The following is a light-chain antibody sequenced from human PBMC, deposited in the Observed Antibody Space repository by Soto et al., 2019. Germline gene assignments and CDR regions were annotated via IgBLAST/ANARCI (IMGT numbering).Light chain of an antibody. CDR3: SSYTTSSTYV. Sequence: QSALTQPASVSGSAGQSITISCTGTSSDVGAFKYVSWYQQHPGKAPKLMIFEVSSRPSGISNRFSGSKSGNTASLTISGLQAEDEADYYCSSYTTSSTYVFGTGTKLTVL. CDR1: SSDVGAFKY. V-gene: IGLV2-14*01. J-gene: IGLJ1*01. CDR2: EVS.